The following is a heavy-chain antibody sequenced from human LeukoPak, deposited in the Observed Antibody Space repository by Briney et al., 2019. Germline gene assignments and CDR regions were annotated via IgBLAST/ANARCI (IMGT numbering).Heavy chain of an antibody. J-gene: IGHJ4*02. D-gene: IGHD5-24*01. CDR3: ARDDGYADY. V-gene: IGHV3-48*03. Sequence: PGGSLRLSCAASGFTFSSYEMNWVRQAPGKGLEWVSYISSSGSTIYYADSVKGRFTISRDNAKNSLYLQMNSPRAEDTAVYYCARDDGYADYWGQGTLVTVSS. CDR2: ISSSGSTI. CDR1: GFTFSSYE.